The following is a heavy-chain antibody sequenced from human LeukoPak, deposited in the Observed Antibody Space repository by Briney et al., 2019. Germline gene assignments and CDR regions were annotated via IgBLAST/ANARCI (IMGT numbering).Heavy chain of an antibody. D-gene: IGHD3-16*01. Sequence: PSETLSLTCAVYGGSFSGYYWSWIRQPPGKGLEWIGKINYSGSTNYNPSLKSRVTISVDTSKNQFSLKLTSVTAADTAVYYCARGLYYGRYHFDYWGQGTLVTVSS. CDR1: GGSFSGYY. J-gene: IGHJ4*02. CDR2: INYSGST. CDR3: ARGLYYGRYHFDY. V-gene: IGHV4-34*01.